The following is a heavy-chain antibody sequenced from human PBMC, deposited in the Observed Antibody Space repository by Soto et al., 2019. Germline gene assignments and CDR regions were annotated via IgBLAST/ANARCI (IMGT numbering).Heavy chain of an antibody. CDR2: IYTSGST. D-gene: IGHD5-12*01. CDR1: GGSISSYY. Sequence: QVQLQESGPGLVKPSETLSLTCTVSGGSISSYYWSWIRQPAGKGLEWIGRIYTSGSTNYNPSLKSRVTMSVDSSKSQFSLKLSSVTAADTAVYYCARDGYKKEVGYFDYWGQGTLVTVSS. V-gene: IGHV4-4*07. CDR3: ARDGYKKEVGYFDY. J-gene: IGHJ4*02.